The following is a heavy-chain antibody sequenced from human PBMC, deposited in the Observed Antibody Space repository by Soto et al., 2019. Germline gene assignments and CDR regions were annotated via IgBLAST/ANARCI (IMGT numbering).Heavy chain of an antibody. J-gene: IGHJ5*02. V-gene: IGHV1-69*13. CDR1: GGTFSSYA. CDR3: ARDRGPSSGYYPYWFDP. Sequence: SVKVSCKASGGTFSSYASSWVRQAPGQGLEWMGEIIPIFGTANYAQKFQGRVTITADESTSTAYMELSSLRSEDTAVYYCARDRGPSSGYYPYWFDPWGQGTLVTVSS. CDR2: IIPIFGTA. D-gene: IGHD3-22*01.